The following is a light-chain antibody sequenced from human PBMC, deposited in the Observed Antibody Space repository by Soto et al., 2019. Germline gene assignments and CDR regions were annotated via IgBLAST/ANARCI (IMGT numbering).Light chain of an antibody. CDR3: QQYNSYPVT. CDR1: QSISSW. Sequence: DIQMTQSPSTLSASVGDRVTTTCRASQSISSWLAWYQQKPGKAPKLLIYQASSLQSGVPSRFSGSGSGTEFTLSITSLQPDDFATYYCQQYNSYPVTFGGGTRVEIK. CDR2: QAS. J-gene: IGKJ4*01. V-gene: IGKV1-5*03.